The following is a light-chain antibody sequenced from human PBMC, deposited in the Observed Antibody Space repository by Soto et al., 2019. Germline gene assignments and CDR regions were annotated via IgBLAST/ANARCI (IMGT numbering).Light chain of an antibody. V-gene: IGKV3-15*01. CDR2: GAS. CDR1: QSVSSN. J-gene: IGKJ4*01. Sequence: EIVMTQSPATLSVSPGERATLSCRASQSVSSNLAWYQQKPGQAPRLLIYGASTRATGIPARFSGSGSGTDFTLTISSLQPEDFATYYCQQHNSYPLTFGEGTKVDI. CDR3: QQHNSYPLT.